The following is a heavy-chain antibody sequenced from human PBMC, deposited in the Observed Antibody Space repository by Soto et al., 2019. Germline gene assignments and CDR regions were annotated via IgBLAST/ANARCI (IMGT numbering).Heavy chain of an antibody. D-gene: IGHD3-3*01. V-gene: IGHV3-23*04. CDR3: AKVSSGAFWSGYYEFDY. CDR2: ISGSGGST. CDR1: GFTLSGYW. J-gene: IGHJ4*02. Sequence: EVQLVESGGGLVQPGGSLRLSCAASGFTLSGYWMHWVRQVPGKGLVWVSAISGSGGSTYYADSVKGRFTISRDNSKNTLYLQMNSLRAEDTAVYYCAKVSSGAFWSGYYEFDYWGQGTLVTVSS.